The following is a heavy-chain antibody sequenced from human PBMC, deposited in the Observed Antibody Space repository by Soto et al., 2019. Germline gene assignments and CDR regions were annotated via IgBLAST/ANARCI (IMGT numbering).Heavy chain of an antibody. CDR3: ARVPDV. CDR1: GGSISSGGYS. V-gene: IGHV4-30-2*01. J-gene: IGHJ6*02. Sequence: ASETLSLTSAVSGGSISSGGYSWSWIRQPPGKGLEWIGYIYHSGSTYYNPSLKSRVTISVDRSKNQFSLKLSSVTAADTAVYYCARVPDVWGQGTTVTVSS. CDR2: IYHSGST.